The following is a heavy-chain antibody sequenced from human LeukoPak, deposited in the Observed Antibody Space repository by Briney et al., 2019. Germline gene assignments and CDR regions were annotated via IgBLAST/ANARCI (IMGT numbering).Heavy chain of an antibody. D-gene: IGHD4-23*01. J-gene: IGHJ4*02. Sequence: SETLSLTCTVSGGSISSGGYSWSWIRQPPGKGLEWIGYIYHSGSTYYNPSLKSRVTISVDRSKNQFSLKLSSVTAADTAVYYCARDSRGYGGGSFDYWGQGTLVTVSS. CDR1: GGSISSGGYS. CDR3: ARDSRGYGGGSFDY. V-gene: IGHV4-30-2*01. CDR2: IYHSGST.